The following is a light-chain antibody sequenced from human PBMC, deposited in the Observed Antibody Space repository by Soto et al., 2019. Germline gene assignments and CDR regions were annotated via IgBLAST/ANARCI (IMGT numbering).Light chain of an antibody. J-gene: IGKJ1*01. CDR1: QSVSSSY. V-gene: IGKV3D-7*01. CDR2: GAS. CDR3: QQDYNLPGT. Sequence: PGERVTLSCRASQSVSSSYLTWYQQKPGQAPRLLIYGASTRATCIPARFSGSGSGTDFTLTISSLQPEDFAVYYCQQDYNLPGTFGQGTKVEIK.